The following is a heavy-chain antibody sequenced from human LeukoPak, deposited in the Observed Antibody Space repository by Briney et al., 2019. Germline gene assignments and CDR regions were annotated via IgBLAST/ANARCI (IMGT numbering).Heavy chain of an antibody. CDR1: GYTFTTYY. D-gene: IGHD1-26*01. J-gene: IGHJ5*02. CDR2: INPKSGDT. Sequence: GASVKVSCKASGYTFTTYYFHWVRQAPGQGLEWMGRINPKSGDTNYAQKFQGRVTMTSDTSITTAYMELRRLKSDDTAFYFCATEDSRSGSYYDPWGQGTLVTVSS. V-gene: IGHV1-2*06. CDR3: ATEDSRSGSYYDP.